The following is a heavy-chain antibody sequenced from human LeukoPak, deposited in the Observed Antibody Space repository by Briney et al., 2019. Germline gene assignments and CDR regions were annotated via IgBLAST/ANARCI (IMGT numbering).Heavy chain of an antibody. V-gene: IGHV4-59*12. J-gene: IGHJ4*02. D-gene: IGHD3-10*01. CDR1: GGSISSYS. CDR3: AGDYSSASYRFDY. CDR2: IYYSGST. Sequence: PSETLSLTCTVSGGSISSYSWSWLRQPPGRGLEWIGYIYYSGSTTYNPSLKSRLTISLDTSKNQFSLKLSSVTAADTAVYYCAGDYSSASYRFDYWGQGTLVSVSS.